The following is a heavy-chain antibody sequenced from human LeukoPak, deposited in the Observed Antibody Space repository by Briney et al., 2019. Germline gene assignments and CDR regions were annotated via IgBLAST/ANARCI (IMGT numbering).Heavy chain of an antibody. J-gene: IGHJ4*02. D-gene: IGHD3-22*01. Sequence: PSETLSLTCSVYGGSINIYYWTWIRQPPGKGLEWIGYIYSSGSTKYNPSLKSRVTITIDTSKNQFSLKLSSVTAADTAVYYCARGRANYDSTGYYYWGQGILVTVSS. CDR2: IYSSGST. CDR1: GGSINIYY. V-gene: IGHV4-59*01. CDR3: ARGRANYDSTGYYY.